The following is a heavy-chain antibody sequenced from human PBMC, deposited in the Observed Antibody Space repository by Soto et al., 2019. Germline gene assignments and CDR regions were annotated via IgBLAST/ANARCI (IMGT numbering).Heavy chain of an antibody. V-gene: IGHV1-69*04. CDR1: GGTFSSYT. CDR2: IIPILGIA. J-gene: IGHJ6*03. Sequence: SVKVSCKASGGTFSSYTISWVRQAPGQGLEWMGRIIPILGIANYAQKFQGRVTITADKSTSTAYMELSSLRSEDTAVYYCARDCSGGSCYPNGYYMDVWGKRTTDPVSS. D-gene: IGHD2-15*01. CDR3: ARDCSGGSCYPNGYYMDV.